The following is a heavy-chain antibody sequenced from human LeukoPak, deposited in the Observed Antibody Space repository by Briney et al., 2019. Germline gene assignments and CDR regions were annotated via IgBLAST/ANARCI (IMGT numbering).Heavy chain of an antibody. V-gene: IGHV3-21*01. CDR1: GFTFSSYS. CDR3: APRIAAAGKAFDP. D-gene: IGHD6-13*01. Sequence: PGGSLRLSCAASGFTFSSYSMNWVGQAPGKGLEWVSSISSSSSYIYYADSVKGRFTISRDNAKNSLYLQMNSLRAEDTAVYYCAPRIAAAGKAFDPWGQGTLVPVSS. CDR2: ISSSSSYI. J-gene: IGHJ5*02.